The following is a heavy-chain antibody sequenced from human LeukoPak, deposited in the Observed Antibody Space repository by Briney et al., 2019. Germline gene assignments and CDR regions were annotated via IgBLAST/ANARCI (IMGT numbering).Heavy chain of an antibody. CDR3: ARGGATDYYYYYMDV. Sequence: GGSLRLSCAASGFTFSSYSMNWVRQAPGKGLEWVSSISSSISYIYYADSVKGRFTISRDNAKNSLYLQMNSLRAEDTAVYCCARGGATDYYYYYMDVWGKGTTVTVSS. J-gene: IGHJ6*03. V-gene: IGHV3-21*01. CDR2: ISSSISYI. CDR1: GFTFSSYS. D-gene: IGHD1-26*01.